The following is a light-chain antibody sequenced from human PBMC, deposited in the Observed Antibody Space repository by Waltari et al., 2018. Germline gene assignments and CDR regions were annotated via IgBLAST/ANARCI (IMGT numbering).Light chain of an antibody. J-gene: IGKJ4*01. Sequence: DIQMTQFPSSVSASVGARVTITCRASQDITSYLAWYQQKPGKAPKLLMYASSSLLSGVPSRFSGSGSGTDFTLTISRLQPEDFATYYCQQGKSFPLTFGGGTKLEIK. V-gene: IGKV1-12*01. CDR1: QDITSY. CDR2: ASS. CDR3: QQGKSFPLT.